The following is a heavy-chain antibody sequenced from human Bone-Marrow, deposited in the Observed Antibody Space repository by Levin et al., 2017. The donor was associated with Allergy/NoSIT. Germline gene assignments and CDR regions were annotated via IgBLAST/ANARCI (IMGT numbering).Heavy chain of an antibody. CDR2: ISYDGSNN. CDR1: GFTFSNYA. CDR3: ATTGAAAGTTNYYFDY. Sequence: GESLKISCAASGFTFSNYAMHWVRQAPGKELDWVALISYDGSNNYYAASVKGRFTISRDNSKNTLYLQMNSLRAEDTAVYYCATTGAAAGTTNYYFDYWGQGTLVAVSS. D-gene: IGHD6-13*01. J-gene: IGHJ4*02. V-gene: IGHV3-30*04.